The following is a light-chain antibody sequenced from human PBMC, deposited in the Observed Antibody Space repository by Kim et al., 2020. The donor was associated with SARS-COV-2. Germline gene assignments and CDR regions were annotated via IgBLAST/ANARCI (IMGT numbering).Light chain of an antibody. CDR1: QSIGNW. J-gene: IGKJ4*01. CDR3: QQRRDWPLT. Sequence: PGGRAARSYSDSQSIGNWLAWYQQKPGQAPRLLICDASNRATGIPARFSGSESGTDFTLTISSLEPEDFAVYYCQQRRDWPLTFGGGTKVDIK. V-gene: IGKV3-11*01. CDR2: DAS.